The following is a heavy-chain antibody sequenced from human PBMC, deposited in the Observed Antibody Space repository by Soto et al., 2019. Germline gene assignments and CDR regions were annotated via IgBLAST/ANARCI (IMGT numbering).Heavy chain of an antibody. CDR3: ARHPRTSGGERTFDY. CDR1: GDSVSNHF. J-gene: IGHJ4*02. D-gene: IGHD2-21*01. CDR2: IHYSGTA. Sequence: SETLSLTCTVSGDSVSNHFWSWIRQPPGKGLEWIAFIHYSGTANYNPSLKSRVTISVDTPKNQFSLRLTSVTAADTAVYYCARHPRTSGGERTFDYWGQGTMVTVSS. V-gene: IGHV4-59*08.